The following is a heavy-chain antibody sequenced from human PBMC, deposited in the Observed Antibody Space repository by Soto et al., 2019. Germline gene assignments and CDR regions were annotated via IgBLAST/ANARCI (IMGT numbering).Heavy chain of an antibody. CDR1: GGSISSSNW. CDR2: IYHSGST. D-gene: IGHD7-27*01. J-gene: IGHJ5*01. CDR3: ARGRYCLTGRCFPNWFDS. Sequence: NPSETLSLTCAVSGGSISSSNWWSWVRQPPGKGLEWIGEIYHSGSTNYNPSLKSRVTISVDKSKNQFSLKLSSVTAADTAVYFCARGRYCLTGRCFPNWFDSWGQGALVTVSS. V-gene: IGHV4-4*02.